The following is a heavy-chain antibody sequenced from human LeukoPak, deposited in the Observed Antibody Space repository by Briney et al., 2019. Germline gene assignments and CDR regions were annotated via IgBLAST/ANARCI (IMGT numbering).Heavy chain of an antibody. Sequence: SVKVSCMASGGTFSSYAISWVRQAPGQGLEWMGGIIPIFGTANYAQKFQGRVTITTDESTSTAYMELSSLRSEDTAVYYCATTAMVKGHDAFDIWGQGTMVTVSS. D-gene: IGHD5-18*01. J-gene: IGHJ3*02. CDR2: IIPIFGTA. CDR3: ATTAMVKGHDAFDI. V-gene: IGHV1-69*05. CDR1: GGTFSSYA.